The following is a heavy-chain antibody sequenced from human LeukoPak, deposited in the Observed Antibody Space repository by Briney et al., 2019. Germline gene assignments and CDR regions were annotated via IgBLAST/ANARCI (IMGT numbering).Heavy chain of an antibody. J-gene: IGHJ4*02. V-gene: IGHV3-23*01. CDR3: AKGDYYDSSGSPDY. D-gene: IGHD3-22*01. CDR2: ISGSGGST. Sequence: GGSLRLSCAASGFTFSSYAMSWVRQAPGEGLEWVSAISGSGGSTYYADSVKGRFTISRDNSKNTLYLQMNSLRAEDTAVYYCAKGDYYDSSGSPDYWGQGTLVTVSS. CDR1: GFTFSSYA.